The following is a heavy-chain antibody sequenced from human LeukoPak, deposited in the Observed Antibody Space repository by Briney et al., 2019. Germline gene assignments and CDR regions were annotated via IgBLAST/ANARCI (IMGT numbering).Heavy chain of an antibody. V-gene: IGHV1-69-2*01. CDR1: GYTFTDYY. D-gene: IGHD3-22*01. Sequence: ASVKVSCKVSGYTFTDYYMHWVQQAPGKGLEWMGLVDPGDGETIYAEKFQGRVTITADTSTDTAYMELSSLRSEDTAVYYCAVYYYDSSGYFDFDYWGQGTLVTVSS. CDR3: AVYYYDSSGYFDFDY. J-gene: IGHJ4*02. CDR2: VDPGDGET.